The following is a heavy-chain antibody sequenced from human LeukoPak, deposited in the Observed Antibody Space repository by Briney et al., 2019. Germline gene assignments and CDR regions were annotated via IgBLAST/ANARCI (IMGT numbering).Heavy chain of an antibody. Sequence: GASVKVSCKASGYTFTSYGISWVRQAPGQGLEWMGWISAYNGNTNYAQKLQGRVTMTTDTSTSTAYMELRSLRSDDTAVYYCARAPPYYYGSGSYYRFTPLAPWGQGTLVTVSS. D-gene: IGHD3-10*01. CDR1: GYTFTSYG. J-gene: IGHJ5*02. V-gene: IGHV1-18*01. CDR3: ARAPPYYYGSGSYYRFTPLAP. CDR2: ISAYNGNT.